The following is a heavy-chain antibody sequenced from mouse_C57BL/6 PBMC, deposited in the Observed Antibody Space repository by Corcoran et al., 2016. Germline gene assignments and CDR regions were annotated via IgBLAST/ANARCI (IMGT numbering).Heavy chain of an antibody. CDR1: GYTFTTYG. Sequence: QIQLVQSGPELKKPGETVKISCKASGYTFTTYGMSWVKQAPGKGLKWMGWINTYSGVPTYADDFKGRFAFSLETSASTAYLKINNLKNEDTATYFCERRYYGNSYYFDYWGQGTTITVSS. V-gene: IGHV9-3*01. J-gene: IGHJ2*01. CDR2: INTYSGVP. CDR3: ERRYYGNSYYFDY. D-gene: IGHD2-1*01.